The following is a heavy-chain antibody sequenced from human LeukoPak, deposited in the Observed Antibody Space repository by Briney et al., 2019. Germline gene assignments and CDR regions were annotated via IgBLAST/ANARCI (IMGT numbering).Heavy chain of an antibody. CDR2: IKQDGSEK. V-gene: IGHV3-7*01. D-gene: IGHD3-10*01. CDR1: GFTLSSYW. CDR3: ARPSPVRKAFDI. Sequence: GSLRLSCAASGFTLSSYWMSWVRQAPGKGLEWVANIKQDGSEKYYVDSVKGRFTISRDNAKNSLYLQMNSLRAEDTAVYYCARPSPVRKAFDIWGQGTMVTVSS. J-gene: IGHJ3*02.